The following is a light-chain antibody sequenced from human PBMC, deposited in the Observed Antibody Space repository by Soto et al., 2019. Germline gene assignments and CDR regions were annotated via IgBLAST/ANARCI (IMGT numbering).Light chain of an antibody. Sequence: QSVLRQPPSVSAAPGQKVTMSCSGSSSNIGNNFVAWYQQLPGTAPKLLIYDDTKRPYGIPGRFSASKSGTSATLGITGLQTGDEADYYCGAWDRSLGVVVFGGGTKVTVL. CDR2: DDT. J-gene: IGLJ3*02. V-gene: IGLV1-51*01. CDR1: SSNIGNNF. CDR3: GAWDRSLGVVV.